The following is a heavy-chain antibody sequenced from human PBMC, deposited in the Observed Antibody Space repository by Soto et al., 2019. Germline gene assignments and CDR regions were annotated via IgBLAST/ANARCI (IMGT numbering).Heavy chain of an antibody. J-gene: IGHJ5*02. CDR1: GFTFSTFG. V-gene: IGHV3-23*04. CDR3: ARHMWDLVEPLVDT. Sequence: VQLVESGGGLVQPGGSLRLSCAVSGFTFSTFGMSWVRQPPGKGLEGVSMISGSGTTTYYPDSVKGRFTISRDNSRNTLLLQGDSLRAEDPAVYYCARHMWDLVEPLVDTWGQGTRVTVSP. D-gene: IGHD1-1*01. CDR2: ISGSGTTT.